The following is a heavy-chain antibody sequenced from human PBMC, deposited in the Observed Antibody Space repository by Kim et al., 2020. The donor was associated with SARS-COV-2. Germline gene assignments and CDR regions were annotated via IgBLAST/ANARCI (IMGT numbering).Heavy chain of an antibody. J-gene: IGHJ4*02. Sequence: TYYAASVTGRFTISRDNPRNTLYLQMNSLRAEDTAVYYCAGRAAASNHFDYWGQGTLVTVSS. D-gene: IGHD6-25*01. V-gene: IGHV3-23*01. CDR2: T. CDR3: AGRAAASNHFDY.